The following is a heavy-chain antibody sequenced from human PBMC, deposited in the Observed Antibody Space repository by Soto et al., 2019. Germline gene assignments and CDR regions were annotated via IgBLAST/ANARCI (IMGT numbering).Heavy chain of an antibody. CDR1: GGSISSYY. J-gene: IGHJ5*02. D-gene: IGHD3-10*01. CDR3: ARVRGAPAPNWFDP. Sequence: SETLSLTCTVSGGSISSYYWSWIRQPPGKGLEWIGYIYYSGSTNYNPSLKSRVTISVDTSKNQFSLKLSSVTAADTAVYYCARVRGAPAPNWFDPWGQGTLVTVSS. V-gene: IGHV4-59*01. CDR2: IYYSGST.